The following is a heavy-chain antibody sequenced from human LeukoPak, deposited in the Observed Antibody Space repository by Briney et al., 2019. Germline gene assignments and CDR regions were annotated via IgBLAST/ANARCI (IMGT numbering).Heavy chain of an antibody. CDR1: GGSISSYY. V-gene: IGHV4-59*01. J-gene: IGHJ4*02. CDR3: ARGKNDCSSTSCYTFDY. Sequence: SETLSLTCTVSGGSISSYYWSWIRQPPGKGLEWIGYIYYSGSTSYNPSLKSRVTISVDTSKNQFSLKLSSVTAADTAVYYCARGKNDCSSTSCYTFDYWGQGTLVTVSS. CDR2: IYYSGST. D-gene: IGHD2-2*02.